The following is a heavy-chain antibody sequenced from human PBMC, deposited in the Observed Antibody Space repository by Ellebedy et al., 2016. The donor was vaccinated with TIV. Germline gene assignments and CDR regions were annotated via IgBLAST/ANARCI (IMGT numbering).Heavy chain of an antibody. Sequence: AASVKVSCKASAYTFTDFDINWVRQAPGQGLEWVGWMNLNSGNTGSAQKFQGRVTMTRDSSISTAYMELSSLRSEDTAVYYCGRGRGYASTGRVYYFDYWGQGSLVTVSS. V-gene: IGHV1-8*01. CDR2: MNLNSGNT. CDR3: GRGRGYASTGRVYYFDY. CDR1: AYTFTDFD. J-gene: IGHJ4*02. D-gene: IGHD2-15*01.